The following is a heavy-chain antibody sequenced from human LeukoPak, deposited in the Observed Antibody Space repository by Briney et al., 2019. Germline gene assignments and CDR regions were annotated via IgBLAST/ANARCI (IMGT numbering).Heavy chain of an antibody. CDR1: GGSISSYY. D-gene: IGHD2-2*01. J-gene: IGHJ6*03. CDR2: IYTSGST. CDR3: ARDKGYCSSTSCLYYYYYYMDV. V-gene: IGHV4-4*07. Sequence: SETLSLTCTVSGGSISSYYWNWIRQPAGKGLEWIGRIYTSGSTNYNPSLKSRVTMSVDTSKNQFSLKLSSVTAADTAVYYCARDKGYCSSTSCLYYYYYYMDVRGKGTTVTVSS.